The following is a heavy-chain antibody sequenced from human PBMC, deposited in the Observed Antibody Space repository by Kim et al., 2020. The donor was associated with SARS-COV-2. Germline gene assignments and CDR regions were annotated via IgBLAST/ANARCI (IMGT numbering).Heavy chain of an antibody. Sequence: STIYYADSVKGRFTISRDNAKNSLYLQMNSLRAEDTAVYYCASLTGGMDVWGQGTTVTVSS. CDR2: STI. V-gene: IGHV3-48*03. CDR3: ASLTGGMDV. D-gene: IGHD7-27*01. J-gene: IGHJ6*02.